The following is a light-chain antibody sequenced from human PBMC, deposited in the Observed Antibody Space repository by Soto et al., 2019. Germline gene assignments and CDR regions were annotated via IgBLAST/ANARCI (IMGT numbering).Light chain of an antibody. CDR2: GAS. CDR3: QQYNSWTRT. V-gene: IGKV3-15*01. J-gene: IGKJ1*01. Sequence: EIVMTQSSATRSVSPVERATLSCRASQSVNSNLAWYQQKPGQAPRLLIYGASSRATGIPARLSGSGYGTELTITITSLKYEDFAVYYCQQYNSWTRTFGQGTKVDIK. CDR1: QSVNSN.